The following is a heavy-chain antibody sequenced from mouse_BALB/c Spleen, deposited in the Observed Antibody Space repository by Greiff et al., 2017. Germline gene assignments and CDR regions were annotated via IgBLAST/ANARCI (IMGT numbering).Heavy chain of an antibody. Sequence: EVQGVESGGGLVQPGGSRKLSCAASGFTFSSFGMHWVRQAPEKGLEWVAYISSGSSTIYYADTVKGRFTISRDNPKNTLFLQMTSLRSEDTAMYYCARRNGYYEDAMDYWGQGTSVTVSS. V-gene: IGHV5-17*02. CDR1: GFTFSSFG. CDR3: ARRNGYYEDAMDY. CDR2: ISSGSSTI. D-gene: IGHD2-3*01. J-gene: IGHJ4*01.